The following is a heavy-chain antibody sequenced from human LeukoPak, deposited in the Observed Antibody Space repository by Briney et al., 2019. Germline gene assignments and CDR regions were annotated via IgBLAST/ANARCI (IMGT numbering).Heavy chain of an antibody. CDR2: IGSSSSYI. V-gene: IGHV3-21*01. CDR3: ARDPPSLDY. Sequence: PGGSLRLSCAASGFTFSGYSMNWVRQAPGKGLEWVSSIGSSSSYIYYADSVKGRFSISRDNTKNLLYLQMNRLRAEDTAVYYCARDPPSLDYWGQGTLVTVSS. J-gene: IGHJ4*02. CDR1: GFTFSGYS.